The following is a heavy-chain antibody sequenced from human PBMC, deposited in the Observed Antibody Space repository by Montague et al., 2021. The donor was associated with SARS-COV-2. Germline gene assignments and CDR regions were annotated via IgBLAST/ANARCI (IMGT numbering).Heavy chain of an antibody. Sequence: SETLSLTCTVSGVSISSYYWTWIRQPPGKGLEWIGFIYYSGSTNYNPSLKSRATISVDTSKNQFSLELSSVTAADTAVYYCAKQALTRYCASTTCFGAAFDIWGQGTMVTVSS. D-gene: IGHD2-2*01. CDR3: AKQALTRYCASTTCFGAAFDI. CDR2: IYYSGST. V-gene: IGHV4-59*08. J-gene: IGHJ3*02. CDR1: GVSISSYY.